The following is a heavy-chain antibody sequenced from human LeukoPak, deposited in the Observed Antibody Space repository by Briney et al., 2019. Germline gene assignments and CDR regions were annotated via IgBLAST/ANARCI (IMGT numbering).Heavy chain of an antibody. CDR3: ARAGPYNWNDLDY. CDR2: ISAYNGNT. D-gene: IGHD1-20*01. Sequence: GASVKVSCKASGYTFTSYGISWVRQAPGQGLEWMGWISAYNGNTNYAQKLQGRVTMTTDKSTSTAYMELSSLRSEDTAVYYCARAGPYNWNDLDYWGQGTLVTVSS. J-gene: IGHJ4*02. CDR1: GYTFTSYG. V-gene: IGHV1-18*01.